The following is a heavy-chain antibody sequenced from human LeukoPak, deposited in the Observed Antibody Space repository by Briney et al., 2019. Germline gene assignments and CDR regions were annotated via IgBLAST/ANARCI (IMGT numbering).Heavy chain of an antibody. V-gene: IGHV3-21*01. D-gene: IGHD6-13*01. CDR3: ARDIAAAGLDY. CDR2: ISSSSSYI. Sequence: GGSLRLPCAASGFTFSSYSMNWVRQAPGKGLEWVSSISSSSSYIYYADSVKGRCTISRDNAKNSLYLQMNSLRAEDTAVYYCARDIAAAGLDYWGQGTLVTVSS. CDR1: GFTFSSYS. J-gene: IGHJ4*02.